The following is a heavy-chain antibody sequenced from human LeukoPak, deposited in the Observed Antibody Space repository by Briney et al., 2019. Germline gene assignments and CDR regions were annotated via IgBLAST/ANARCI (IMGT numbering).Heavy chain of an antibody. D-gene: IGHD2-2*01. CDR3: AKAGYCSSTSCHFFDY. Sequence: GGSLRPSCAASGFTFDDYDMHWVRQAPGKGLEWVSGISWNSGSIGYADSVKGRFTISRDNAKNSLYLQMNSLRAEDTALYYCAKAGYCSSTSCHFFDYWGQGTLVTVSS. J-gene: IGHJ4*02. CDR2: ISWNSGSI. CDR1: GFTFDDYD. V-gene: IGHV3-9*01.